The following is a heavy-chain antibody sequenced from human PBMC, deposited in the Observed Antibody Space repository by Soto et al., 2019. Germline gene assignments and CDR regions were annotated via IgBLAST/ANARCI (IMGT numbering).Heavy chain of an antibody. J-gene: IGHJ4*02. CDR3: ARRGYSGYDWGWYSDF. CDR1: GFDFRIYE. CDR2: IGSTGSTI. V-gene: IGHV3-48*03. D-gene: IGHD5-12*01. Sequence: GGSLRLSCEASGFDFRIYEMNWVRQAPGKWLEWLSYIGSTGSTIYYADSVKGRFTISRDDGKNSVYLQMNTLRAEDTAVYYCARRGYSGYDWGWYSDFWGQGXPVTVYS.